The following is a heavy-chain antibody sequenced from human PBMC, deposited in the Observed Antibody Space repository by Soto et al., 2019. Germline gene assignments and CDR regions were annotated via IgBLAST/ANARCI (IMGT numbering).Heavy chain of an antibody. CDR1: GYSISTGFN. CDR2: IYHSGST. CDR3: AREGGRGVYGMDV. J-gene: IGHJ6*02. V-gene: IGHV4-38-2*02. D-gene: IGHD3-10*01. Sequence: PSETLSLTCAVSGYSISTGFNWGWIRQPPGKGLEWIGSIYHSGSTYYNPSLKSRVTISVDTSKNQFSLKLSSVTAADTAVYYCAREGGRGVYGMDVWGQGTTVTVSS.